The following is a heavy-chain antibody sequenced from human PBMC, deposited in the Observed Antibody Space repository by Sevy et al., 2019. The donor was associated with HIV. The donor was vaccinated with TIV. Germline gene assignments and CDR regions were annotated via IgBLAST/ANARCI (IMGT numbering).Heavy chain of an antibody. CDR1: GGSVSTGTYY. D-gene: IGHD2-21*02. Sequence: SETLSLICTVSGGSVSTGTYYWSWIRQPPGKGLEWIGYIHYSGSTNYNPFLKSRVTISVDTSKNQFSLKLTSVTAADAAVYYCARGARLRAESFQYWGQGTLVTVSS. CDR3: ARGARLRAESFQY. J-gene: IGHJ1*01. CDR2: IHYSGST. V-gene: IGHV4-61*01.